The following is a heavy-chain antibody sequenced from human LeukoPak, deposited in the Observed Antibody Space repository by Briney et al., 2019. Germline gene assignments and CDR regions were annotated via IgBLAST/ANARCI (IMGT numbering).Heavy chain of an antibody. CDR2: ISSSSTYI. V-gene: IGHV3-21*01. CDR1: GFTFDSYG. Sequence: PGGSLRLSCAASGFTFDSYGMNWVRQAPGKGLEWISSISSSSTYIYYADSVKGRFTISRDNAKNSLYLQMNSLRAEDTAVYYCARGPSVGSGWSPDLWGQGTLVTVSS. D-gene: IGHD6-19*01. CDR3: ARGPSVGSGWSPDL. J-gene: IGHJ5*02.